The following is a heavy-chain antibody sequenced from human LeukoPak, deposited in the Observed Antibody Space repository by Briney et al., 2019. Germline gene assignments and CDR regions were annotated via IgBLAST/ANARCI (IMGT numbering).Heavy chain of an antibody. V-gene: IGHV3-53*01. J-gene: IGHJ3*02. Sequence: GGSLRLSCAASGFTVSSSYMSWVCQAPGKGLEWVSVFYSGGSTYYADSVKGRFTISRDNSKNTLYLQMDSLRAEDTAVYYCARRKDAFDIWGQGTMVTVSS. CDR3: ARRKDAFDI. CDR1: GFTVSSSY. CDR2: FYSGGST.